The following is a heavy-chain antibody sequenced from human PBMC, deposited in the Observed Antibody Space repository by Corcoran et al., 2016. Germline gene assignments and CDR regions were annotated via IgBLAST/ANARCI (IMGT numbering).Heavy chain of an antibody. D-gene: IGHD1-26*01. J-gene: IGHJ4*02. V-gene: IGHV1-58*01. CDR2: IVVGSGNT. CDR1: GFTFTSSA. Sequence: QMQLVQSGPEVKKPGTSVKVSCKASGFTFTSSAVQWVRQARGQRLEWIGWIVVGSGNTNYAQKFQERVTITRDMSTSTAYMELSSLRSEDTAVYYCAADRYSGSYLVYWGQGTLVTVSS. CDR3: AADRYSGSYLVY.